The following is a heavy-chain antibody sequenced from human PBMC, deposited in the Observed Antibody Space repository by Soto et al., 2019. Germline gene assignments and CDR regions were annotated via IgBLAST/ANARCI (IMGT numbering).Heavy chain of an antibody. V-gene: IGHV1-18*01. CDR3: ARALYYYDNSGLAY. CDR1: GYTFTSYG. D-gene: IGHD3-22*01. J-gene: IGHJ4*02. Sequence: QVRLEQSGPEVKKTGASVKVSCKASGYTFTSYGISWVRQAPGQGLEWMGWINIYSGDANYAQSFQDRVTMTRDTSTNTVYMEMRTLRSDDTAVYYCARALYYYDNSGLAYWCQGTLVTVSS. CDR2: INIYSGDA.